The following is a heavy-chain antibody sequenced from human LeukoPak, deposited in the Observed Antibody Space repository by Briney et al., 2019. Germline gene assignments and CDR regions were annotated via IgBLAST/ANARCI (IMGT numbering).Heavy chain of an antibody. J-gene: IGHJ4*02. D-gene: IGHD3-3*01. CDR3: ARRHYDFWSGYYIRPGFDY. V-gene: IGHV4-34*01. CDR1: GGSFSGYY. Sequence: SETLFLTCAVYGGSFSGYYWSWIRQPPGKGLEWIGEINHSGSTNYNPSLKSRVTISVDTSKNQFSLKLSSVTAADTAVYYCARRHYDFWSGYYIRPGFDYWGQGTLVTVSS. CDR2: INHSGST.